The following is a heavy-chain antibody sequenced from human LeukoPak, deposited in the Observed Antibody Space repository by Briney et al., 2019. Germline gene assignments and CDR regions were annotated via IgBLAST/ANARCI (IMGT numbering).Heavy chain of an antibody. D-gene: IGHD6-13*01. CDR1: GFTFSTFG. Sequence: PGRSPRLSCAASGFTFSTFGMHWVRQAPGKGLEWVALIWYDGSKKYYADSVKGRFTVSRDNSKNTLYLQMNSLRVEDTAVYYCAREFGAGTLRTEFDYWGQGTLVTVSS. CDR3: AREFGAGTLRTEFDY. CDR2: IWYDGSKK. V-gene: IGHV3-33*01. J-gene: IGHJ4*02.